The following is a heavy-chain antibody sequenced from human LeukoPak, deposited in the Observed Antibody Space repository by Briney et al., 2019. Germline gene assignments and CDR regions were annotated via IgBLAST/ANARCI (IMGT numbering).Heavy chain of an antibody. J-gene: IGHJ3*02. Sequence: PGGSLRLSCAASGFTFSKYWMTWVRQAPGKGLEWVANIKQDESEKYYVDSVKGRFTVSRDNAKSSLYLQMNSLRAEDTAVYYCARDREEMVRAPYAFGIWGQGTMVTVSS. CDR1: GFTFSKYW. CDR3: ARDREEMVRAPYAFGI. CDR2: IKQDESEK. D-gene: IGHD3-10*01. V-gene: IGHV3-7*01.